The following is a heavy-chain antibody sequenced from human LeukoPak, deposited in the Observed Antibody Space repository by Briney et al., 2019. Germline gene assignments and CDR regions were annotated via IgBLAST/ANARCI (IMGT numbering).Heavy chain of an antibody. D-gene: IGHD5-24*01. Sequence: ASETLSLTCTVSGGSISSYYWSWIRQPPGKGLEWIGYIYTSGSTNYNPSLKSRVTISVDTSKNQFSLKLSSVTAADTAVYYCASGRDSYNPDAFDIWGRGTMVTVSS. CDR1: GGSISSYY. J-gene: IGHJ3*02. V-gene: IGHV4-4*09. CDR2: IYTSGST. CDR3: ASGRDSYNPDAFDI.